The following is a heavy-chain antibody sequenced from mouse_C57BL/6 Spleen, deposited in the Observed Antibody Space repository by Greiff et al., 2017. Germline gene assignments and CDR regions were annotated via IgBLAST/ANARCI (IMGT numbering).Heavy chain of an antibody. J-gene: IGHJ3*01. CDR2: IDPETGGT. D-gene: IGHD2-1*01. CDR1: GYTFTDYE. V-gene: IGHV1-15*01. CDR3: TRRWGDGNYWFAY. Sequence: VKLMESGAELVRPGASVTLSCKASGYTFTDYEMHWVKQTPVHGLEWIGAIDPETGGTAYNQKFKGKAILTADKSSSTAYMELRSLTSEDSAVYYCTRRWGDGNYWFAYWGQGTLVTVSA.